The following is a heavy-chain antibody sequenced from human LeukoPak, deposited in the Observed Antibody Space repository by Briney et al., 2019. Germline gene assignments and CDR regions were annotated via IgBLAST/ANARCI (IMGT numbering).Heavy chain of an antibody. CDR3: ASLGTLVP. Sequence: GGSLRLSCAASGFTFSTYLMHWVRQAPGKGLVWVSRINTDGSITTYADSVKGRFTISRDNARNTLYLQMNSLRDEDTAIYYCASLGTLVPWGQGTLVTVSS. CDR2: INTDGSIT. J-gene: IGHJ5*02. V-gene: IGHV3-74*03. D-gene: IGHD3-9*01. CDR1: GFTFSTYL.